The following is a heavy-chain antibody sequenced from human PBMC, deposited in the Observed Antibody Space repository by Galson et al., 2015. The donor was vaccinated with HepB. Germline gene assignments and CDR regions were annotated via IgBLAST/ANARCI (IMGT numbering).Heavy chain of an antibody. J-gene: IGHJ3*02. D-gene: IGHD1-14*01. V-gene: IGHV3-48*01. Sequence: SLRLSCAASGFTFSSYSLNWVRQAPGKGLEWVSYISSGSSTIYYADSVEGRFTISRDNAKNSLYLQMNSLRAEDTAKYYCTRSGTSSRGAFDIWGQGTIVTVSS. CDR3: TRSGTSSRGAFDI. CDR2: ISSGSSTI. CDR1: GFTFSSYS.